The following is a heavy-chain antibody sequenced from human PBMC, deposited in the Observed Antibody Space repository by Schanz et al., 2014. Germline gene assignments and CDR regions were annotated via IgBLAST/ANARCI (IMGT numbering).Heavy chain of an antibody. J-gene: IGHJ6*03. CDR3: AKDYQDCSSTSCYLWENYYMDV. CDR1: GFAFNNYG. D-gene: IGHD2-2*01. CDR2: IWYDGNNK. Sequence: QVQLAESGGGVVQPGRSLRLSCAASGFAFNNYGMHWVRQAPGKGLEWVAIIWYDGNNKKYADSVKDRFTISRDNFKNTLFLQMNSLRAEDTAVYYCAKDYQDCSSTSCYLWENYYMDVWGKGTTVTVSS. V-gene: IGHV3-33*06.